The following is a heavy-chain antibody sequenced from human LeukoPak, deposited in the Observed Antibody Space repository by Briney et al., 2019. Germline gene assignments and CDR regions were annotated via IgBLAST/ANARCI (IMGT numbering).Heavy chain of an antibody. Sequence: PGGSLRLSCAASGFIFSSYGMHWVRQAPGKGLEWVALTCYDGSNKYYEDSVKGRFTISRDNSKNTLYLEMNSLRAEDTAVYYCARDMGYTYGHAFDYWGQGTMVTVSS. J-gene: IGHJ4*02. D-gene: IGHD5-18*01. CDR1: GFIFSSYG. CDR3: ARDMGYTYGHAFDY. CDR2: TCYDGSNK. V-gene: IGHV3-33*01.